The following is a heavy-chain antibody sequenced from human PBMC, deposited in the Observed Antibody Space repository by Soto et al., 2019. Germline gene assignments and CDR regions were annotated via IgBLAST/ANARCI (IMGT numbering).Heavy chain of an antibody. CDR2: IYYSGST. J-gene: IGHJ4*02. D-gene: IGHD3-9*01. CDR1: AGSISSGGYY. V-gene: IGHV4-31*03. CDR3: ARFRSLLTGDY. Sequence: SETLSLTCTVSAGSISSGGYYWSWIRQHPGKGLEWIGYIYYSGSTYYNPSLKSRVTISVDTSKNQFSLKLSSVTAADTAVYYCARFRSLLTGDYWGQGILVTVS.